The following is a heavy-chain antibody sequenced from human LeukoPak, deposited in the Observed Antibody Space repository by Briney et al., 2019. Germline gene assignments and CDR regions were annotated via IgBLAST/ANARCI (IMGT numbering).Heavy chain of an antibody. Sequence: PGGSLRLSCAASGFTFSSYAMHWVRQAPGKGLEWVAVISYDGSNKYYADSVKGRFTISRDNSKNTLYLQMNSLRAEDTAVYYCARDHYGSGSYYKSPLWFWGQGTLVTVSS. CDR3: ARDHYGSGSYYKSPLWF. CDR2: ISYDGSNK. D-gene: IGHD3-10*01. J-gene: IGHJ4*02. CDR1: GFTFSSYA. V-gene: IGHV3-30-3*01.